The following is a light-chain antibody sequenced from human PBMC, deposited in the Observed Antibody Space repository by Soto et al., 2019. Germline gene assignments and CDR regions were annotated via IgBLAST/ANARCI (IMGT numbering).Light chain of an antibody. CDR3: SSGVV. CDR2: DVS. Sequence: QSALTQPASVSGSPGQSITISCTGTSSDVGGYNYVSWYQQHPGKAPKLMIYDVSNRPSGVSNCFSGSKSGNTASLTISGLQAEDEADYYCSSGVVFGGGTKLTVL. V-gene: IGLV2-14*01. CDR1: SSDVGGYNY. J-gene: IGLJ2*01.